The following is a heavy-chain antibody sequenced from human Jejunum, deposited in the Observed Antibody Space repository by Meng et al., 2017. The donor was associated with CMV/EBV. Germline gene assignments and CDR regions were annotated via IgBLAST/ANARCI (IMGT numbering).Heavy chain of an antibody. CDR1: GYTFTAYY. D-gene: IGHD2-15*01. J-gene: IGHJ4*02. CDR2: INTNTGNP. Sequence: VQFGAELKKPGASVQVSCKASGYTFTAYYMHWVRQAPGQGLEWMGWINTNTGNPTYAQGFTGRFVFSLDTSVSTAYLQISSLKAADTAVYYCARLYCSGGSCYTIDYWGQGTLVTVSS. CDR3: ARLYCSGGSCYTIDY. V-gene: IGHV7-4-1*02.